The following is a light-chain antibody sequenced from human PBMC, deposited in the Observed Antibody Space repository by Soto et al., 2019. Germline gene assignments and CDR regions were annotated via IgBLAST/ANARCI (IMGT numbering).Light chain of an antibody. CDR3: QQGYSTPPT. V-gene: IGKV1-39*01. Sequence: DIQMTQSRSSLSASVGDRVTITCRASQTISTYLNWYQQKPGKAPKLLIYAASNLQSGVPSRFSGSLSGTDFTLTISSLQPEDFATYYCQQGYSTPPTFGQGTKVEIK. J-gene: IGKJ1*01. CDR2: AAS. CDR1: QTISTY.